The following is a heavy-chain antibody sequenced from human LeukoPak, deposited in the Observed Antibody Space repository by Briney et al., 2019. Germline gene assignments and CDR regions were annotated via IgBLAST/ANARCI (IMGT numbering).Heavy chain of an antibody. Sequence: GGSLRLSCAASGFTFSSYAMSWVRQAPGKGLEWVSAISGSGGSTYYADSVKGRFTISRDNSKNTLYLQMNSLRAEDTAVYYCAKDPTRGSGWYPKTKFFQYWGQGTLVTVSS. CDR1: GFTFSSYA. J-gene: IGHJ1*01. D-gene: IGHD6-19*01. CDR3: AKDPTRGSGWYPKTKFFQY. CDR2: ISGSGGST. V-gene: IGHV3-23*01.